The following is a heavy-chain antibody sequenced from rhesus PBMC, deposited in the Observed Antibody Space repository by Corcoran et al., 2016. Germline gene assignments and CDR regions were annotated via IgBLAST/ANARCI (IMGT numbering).Heavy chain of an antibody. D-gene: IGHD1-20*01. CDR1: GGSISDSYR. CDR3: ARVTSYSWNRGGDDFDY. V-gene: IGHV4S10*01. Sequence: QVQLQESGQGVVKPSETLSLTCAVSGGSISDSYRWSWIRQPPGKGLEWIGYIYGSSTITNYNPSRKSRVTISKDTSKNQFSLKLSSVTAADTAMYYCARVTSYSWNRGGDDFDYWGQGVLVTVSS. CDR2: IYGSSTIT. J-gene: IGHJ4*01.